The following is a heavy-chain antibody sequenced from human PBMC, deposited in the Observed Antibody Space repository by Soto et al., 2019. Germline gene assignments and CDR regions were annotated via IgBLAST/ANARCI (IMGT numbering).Heavy chain of an antibody. V-gene: IGHV1-69*02. Sequence: QVQLVQSGAEVKKPGSPVKVSCKASGGTFSSYIISWVRQAPGQGLEWMGRIIPILGIANYAQKFQGRVTITADKSTSTAYMELSSLRSEDTAVYYCANKDYDSSEYYYYGMDVWGQGTTVTVSS. J-gene: IGHJ6*02. CDR3: ANKDYDSSEYYYYGMDV. D-gene: IGHD3-22*01. CDR2: IIPILGIA. CDR1: GGTFSSYI.